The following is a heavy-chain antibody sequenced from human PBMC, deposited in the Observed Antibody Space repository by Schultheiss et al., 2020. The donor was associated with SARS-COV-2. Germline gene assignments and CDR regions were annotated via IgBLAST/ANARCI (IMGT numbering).Heavy chain of an antibody. Sequence: GSLRLSCAVYGGSFSGYYWSWIRQPPGKGLEWIGEINHSGSTNYNPSLKSRVTISVDTSKNQFSLKLSSVTAADTAVYYCARYSYYGSGSYTINYYYYGMDVWGQGTTVTVSS. J-gene: IGHJ6*02. CDR3: ARYSYYGSGSYTINYYYYGMDV. CDR1: GGSFSGYY. V-gene: IGHV4-34*01. CDR2: INHSGST. D-gene: IGHD3-10*01.